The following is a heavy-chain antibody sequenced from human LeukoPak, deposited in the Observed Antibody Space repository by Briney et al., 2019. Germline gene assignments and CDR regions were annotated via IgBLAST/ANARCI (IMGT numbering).Heavy chain of an antibody. Sequence: GGSLRLSCAASGFTVSSNYMSWVRQAPGKGLEWVSVIYSGGSTYYADSVKGRFTISRDNSKNTLYLQMNSLRAEDTAVYYCARVSSLERDMDVWGKGTTVTVSS. CDR3: ARVSSLERDMDV. CDR2: IYSGGST. J-gene: IGHJ6*03. D-gene: IGHD1-1*01. V-gene: IGHV3-53*01. CDR1: GFTVSSNY.